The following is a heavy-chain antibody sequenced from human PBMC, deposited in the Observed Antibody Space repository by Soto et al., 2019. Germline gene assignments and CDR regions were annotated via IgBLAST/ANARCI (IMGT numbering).Heavy chain of an antibody. CDR3: ARHKSGSDWLDP. D-gene: IGHD2-15*01. Sequence: WETLSLTCTVSGGSISDISYCWGWIRQPPGKGLQWIGCMFYSGATYYNPSLKNRVTLSVDTSNNEFSLKLVSVTAPDTAVYYCARHKSGSDWLDPWGQGTLVTVSS. V-gene: IGHV4-39*01. CDR1: GGSISDISYC. J-gene: IGHJ5*02. CDR2: MFYSGAT.